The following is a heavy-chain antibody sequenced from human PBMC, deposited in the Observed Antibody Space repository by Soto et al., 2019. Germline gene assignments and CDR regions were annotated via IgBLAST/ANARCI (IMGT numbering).Heavy chain of an antibody. J-gene: IGHJ4*02. CDR2: ISAYNGNT. Sequence: QILLVQSGAEVKKPGASVKVSCKASGYTFNSYGVSWVRQAPGQGLEWMGWISAYNGNTKYSQNLQGRVTMTIDTTKSSAYLEVRSLRSDDTAIYYCARYFWSGQLPFYFDQWGQGTLVTVSS. CDR3: ARYFWSGQLPFYFDQ. V-gene: IGHV1-18*01. D-gene: IGHD3-3*01. CDR1: GYTFNSYG.